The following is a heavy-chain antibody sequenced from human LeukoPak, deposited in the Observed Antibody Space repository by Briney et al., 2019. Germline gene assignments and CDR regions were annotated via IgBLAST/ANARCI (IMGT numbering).Heavy chain of an antibody. Sequence: SETLSLTCTVSGGSINSHYWSWIRQPPGKGLEWIGYISYSGSTYYNPSLKSRVTISVDTSKNQFSLKLSSVTAADTAVYYCARAGYCSGGSCYSDYWGQGTLVTVSS. CDR2: ISYSGST. CDR1: GGSINSHY. CDR3: ARAGYCSGGSCYSDY. V-gene: IGHV4-59*11. D-gene: IGHD2-15*01. J-gene: IGHJ4*02.